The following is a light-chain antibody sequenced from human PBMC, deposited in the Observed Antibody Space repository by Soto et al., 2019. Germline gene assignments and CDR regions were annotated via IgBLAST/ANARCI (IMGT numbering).Light chain of an antibody. V-gene: IGKV3-15*01. CDR2: GAS. J-gene: IGKJ1*01. Sequence: EIVLTQSPGTLSLSPGERATLSCRASQSVGNNLAWYQQKPGQAPRLLIHGASTRATDIPARFSGSGSGTEFTLTISSLQSEDFAIYYCQRQSNWPRTFGQGTKVDIK. CDR3: QRQSNWPRT. CDR1: QSVGNN.